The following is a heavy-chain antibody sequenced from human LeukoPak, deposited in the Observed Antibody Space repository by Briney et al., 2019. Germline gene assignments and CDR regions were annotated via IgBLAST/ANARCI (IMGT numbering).Heavy chain of an antibody. CDR3: ASMYYYDSSGTILH. V-gene: IGHV4-39*07. Sequence: SETLSLTCTVSGGSISSSSYYWGWIRQPPGKGLEWIGSIYYSGSTYYNPSLKSRVTISVDTSKNQFSLKLSSVTAADTAVYYCASMYYYDSSGTILHWGQGTLVTVSS. CDR2: IYYSGST. J-gene: IGHJ4*02. D-gene: IGHD3-22*01. CDR1: GGSISSSSYY.